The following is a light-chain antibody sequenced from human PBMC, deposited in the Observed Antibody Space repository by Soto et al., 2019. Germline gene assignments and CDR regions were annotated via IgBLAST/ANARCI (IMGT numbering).Light chain of an antibody. Sequence: QSALTQPASVSGSPGQSITISCTGTSSDVGSYNLVSWYQHHPGKAPKLMIYEVSKRPSGVSNRFSGSKSGNTASLTISGLLAEDEADYYCCSYAGSSTVVFGGGTKLTVL. CDR2: EVS. V-gene: IGLV2-23*02. J-gene: IGLJ3*02. CDR3: CSYAGSSTVV. CDR1: SSDVGSYNL.